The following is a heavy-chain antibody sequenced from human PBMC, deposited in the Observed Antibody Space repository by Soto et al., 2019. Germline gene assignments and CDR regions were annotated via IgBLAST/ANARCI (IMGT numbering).Heavy chain of an antibody. CDR1: GYTFTGYY. J-gene: IGHJ5*02. V-gene: IGHV1-46*01. Sequence: ASVKVSCKASGYTFTGYYMHWVRQAPGQGLEWMGIINPSGGSTSYAQKFQGRVTMTRDTSTSTVYMELSSLRSEDTAVYYCARVFNCGGDCHSNWFDPWGQGTLVTVSS. D-gene: IGHD2-21*02. CDR2: INPSGGST. CDR3: ARVFNCGGDCHSNWFDP.